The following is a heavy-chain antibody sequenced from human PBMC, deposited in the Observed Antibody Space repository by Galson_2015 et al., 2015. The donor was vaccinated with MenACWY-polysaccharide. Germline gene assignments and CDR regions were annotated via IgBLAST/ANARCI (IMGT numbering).Heavy chain of an antibody. CDR1: GFTFSTYD. CDR2: ITGRTTTI. CDR3: ARTTVQDGAGLRY. J-gene: IGHJ4*02. V-gene: IGHV3-48*01. D-gene: IGHD1-1*01. Sequence: SLRLSCAASGFTFSTYDMNWVRQAPGKGLEWVSYITGRTTTIYYADSVKGRFTISRDNAKNSLYLQMNSLRAEDTAVYFCARTTVQDGAGLRYWGQGTLVTVSS.